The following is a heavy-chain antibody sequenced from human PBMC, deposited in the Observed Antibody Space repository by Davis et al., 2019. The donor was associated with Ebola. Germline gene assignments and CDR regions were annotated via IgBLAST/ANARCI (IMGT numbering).Heavy chain of an antibody. CDR2: ISGSGDST. CDR3: ARDGVDTAMFWGYYYGMDV. D-gene: IGHD5-18*01. Sequence: GESLKISCAASGFTFSSYAMSWVRQAPGKGLEWVSAISGSGDSTYYADSVKGRFTISSDNSKNTLYLQMNSLRAEDTAVYYCARDGVDTAMFWGYYYGMDVWGQGTTVTVSS. J-gene: IGHJ6*02. CDR1: GFTFSSYA. V-gene: IGHV3-23*01.